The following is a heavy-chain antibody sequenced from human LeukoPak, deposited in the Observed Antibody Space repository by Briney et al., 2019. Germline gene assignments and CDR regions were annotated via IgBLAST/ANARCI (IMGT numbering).Heavy chain of an antibody. J-gene: IGHJ4*02. V-gene: IGHV1-18*01. D-gene: IGHD3-16*01. CDR2: ISAYNGNT. CDR1: GYTFTSYG. CDR3: ARGVSSPLNFDY. Sequence: ASVKASCKASGYTFTSYGISWVRQAPGQGLEGMGWISAYNGNTNYAQKLQGRVTMTTDTSTSTAYMELRSMRSDDTAVYYCARGVSSPLNFDYWGQGTLVTVSS.